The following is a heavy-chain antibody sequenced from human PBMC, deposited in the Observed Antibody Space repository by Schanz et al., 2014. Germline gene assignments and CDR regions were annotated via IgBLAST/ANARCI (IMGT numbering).Heavy chain of an antibody. CDR3: AKAGCGWSTAGYYY. D-gene: IGHD6-19*01. Sequence: QVQLVESGGGLVKPGGSLRLSCAASGFTFSSYYMSWIRQAPGKGLEWVSSIISTGGTIYYVDSVRDRFTISRDNAKKSLYLRMNSLRAEDTAVYYCAKAGCGWSTAGYYYWGQGTLVAVSA. CDR1: GFTFSSYY. J-gene: IGHJ4*02. V-gene: IGHV3-11*04. CDR2: IISTGGTI.